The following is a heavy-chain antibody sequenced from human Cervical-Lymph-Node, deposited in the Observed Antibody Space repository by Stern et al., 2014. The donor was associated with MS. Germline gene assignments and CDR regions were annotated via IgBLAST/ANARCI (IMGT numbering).Heavy chain of an antibody. D-gene: IGHD5-24*01. Sequence: QVQLQESGPGLVKPSQTLSLTCAVSGASISSGAYYWSWIRQSPGQGLEWIGYIQCSGTTYYNPSLKSRVTISVDTSKNQFSLNVSSVTAADTAVYYCSRDADAYSLVFGYWGRGTLVTVSS. V-gene: IGHV4-30-4*01. CDR3: SRDADAYSLVFGY. J-gene: IGHJ4*02. CDR1: GASISSGAYY. CDR2: IQCSGTT.